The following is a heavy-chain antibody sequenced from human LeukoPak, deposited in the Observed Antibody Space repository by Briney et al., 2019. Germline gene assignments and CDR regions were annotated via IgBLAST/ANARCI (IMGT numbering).Heavy chain of an antibody. J-gene: IGHJ5*02. V-gene: IGHV1-69*02. D-gene: IGHD6-13*01. CDR2: IIPILGIA. CDR3: ARVSSSWYVAWFDP. Sequence: SVKVSCKASGYTFTGYYMHWVRQAPGQGLEWMGRIIPILGIANYAQKFQGRVTITADKSTSTAYMELSSLRSEDTAVYYCARVSSSWYVAWFDPWGQGTLVTVSS. CDR1: GYTFTGYY.